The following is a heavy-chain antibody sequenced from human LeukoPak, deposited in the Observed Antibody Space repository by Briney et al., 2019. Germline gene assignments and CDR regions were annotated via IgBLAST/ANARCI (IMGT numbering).Heavy chain of an antibody. D-gene: IGHD2-2*01. J-gene: IGHJ6*02. Sequence: GESLKISCKGSGYRFTTYWIGWVRQMPGKGLEWMGIIDPDNSDTRYSPSFQGQVTISADKSTSTAYLQWSSLKTSDTAMYYCARQGSCDSTRCYVYYHSGMDVWGQGTTVTVSS. V-gene: IGHV5-51*01. CDR1: GYRFTTYW. CDR2: IDPDNSDT. CDR3: ARQGSCDSTRCYVYYHSGMDV.